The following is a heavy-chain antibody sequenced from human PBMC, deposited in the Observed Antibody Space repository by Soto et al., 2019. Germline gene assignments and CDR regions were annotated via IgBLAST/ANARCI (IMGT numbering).Heavy chain of an antibody. CDR3: ARGGRFVWPDDSWFDP. J-gene: IGHJ5*02. Sequence: EVQLVESGGGLVQPGGSLRLSCAASGFTFSIYNMTWVRQAPGKGLEWGATIKQDGSDKYYVDSVKGRFTISRDNANISVCLHRTSLTAENTAVYFCARGGRFVWPDDSWFDPWGQGTLVTVSS. CDR2: IKQDGSDK. D-gene: IGHD2-15*01. CDR1: GFTFSIYN. V-gene: IGHV3-7*05.